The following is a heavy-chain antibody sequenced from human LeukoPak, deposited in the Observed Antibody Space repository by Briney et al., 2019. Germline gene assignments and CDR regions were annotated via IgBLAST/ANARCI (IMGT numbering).Heavy chain of an antibody. D-gene: IGHD3-10*01. CDR3: AGLYGSGSYYGY. J-gene: IGHJ4*02. Sequence: PSETLSLTCTVSGDSISSSSYYWGWIRQPPGKGLEWIGNIYYSGNTYYNPSLKSRVTISVDTSKNQFSLKLSSVTAADTAVHYCAGLYGSGSYYGYWGQGTLVTVSS. CDR2: IYYSGNT. V-gene: IGHV4-39*01. CDR1: GDSISSSSYY.